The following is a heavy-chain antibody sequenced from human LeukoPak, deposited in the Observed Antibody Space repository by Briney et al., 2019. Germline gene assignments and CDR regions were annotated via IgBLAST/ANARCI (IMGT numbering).Heavy chain of an antibody. J-gene: IGHJ4*02. CDR1: GFSFSNIW. CDR3: ARDMRVGATIDY. D-gene: IGHD1-26*01. CDR2: IYSGGIT. V-gene: IGHV3-53*01. Sequence: GGSLRLSCAASGFSFSNIWMAWVRQAPGKGPEWVSVIYSGGITYYADSVKGRFTISRDNSKNTLYLKMNSLRAEDTAVYYCARDMRVGATIDYWGQGTLVTVSS.